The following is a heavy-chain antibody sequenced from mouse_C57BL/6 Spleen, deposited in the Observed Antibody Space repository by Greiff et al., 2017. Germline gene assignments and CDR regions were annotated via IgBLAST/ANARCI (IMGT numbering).Heavy chain of an antibody. CDR3: ARLGDGYPLYAMDY. V-gene: IGHV5-6*01. J-gene: IGHJ4*01. CDR1: GFTFSSYG. Sequence: EVMLVESGGDLVKPGGSLKLSCAASGFTFSSYGMSWVRQTPDKRLEWVATISSGGSYTYYPDSVKGRFTISRDNAKNTLYLQMSSLKSEDTAMYYCARLGDGYPLYAMDYWGQGTSVTVSS. D-gene: IGHD2-3*01. CDR2: ISSGGSYT.